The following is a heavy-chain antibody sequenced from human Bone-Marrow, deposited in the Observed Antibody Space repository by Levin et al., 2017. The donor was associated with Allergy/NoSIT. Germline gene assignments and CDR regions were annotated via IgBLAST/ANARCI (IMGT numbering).Heavy chain of an antibody. D-gene: IGHD3-22*01. CDR2: ITTSYYR. Sequence: TGGSLRLSCAASGFNLRDYIMSWVRQAPGQGLEWVASITTSYYRYYADSVKGRFTVSRDNVMNSFFLQVDSLRAVDTAVYYCVRGSDYDHGRGHQYHFDFWGQGTLVTVSS. J-gene: IGHJ4*02. CDR1: GFNLRDYI. V-gene: IGHV3-69-1*01. CDR3: VRGSDYDHGRGHQYHFDF.